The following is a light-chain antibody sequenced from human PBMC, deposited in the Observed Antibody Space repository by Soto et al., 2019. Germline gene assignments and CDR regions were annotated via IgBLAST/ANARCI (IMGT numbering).Light chain of an antibody. CDR1: QSVSSSY. J-gene: IGKJ4*01. Sequence: EIVLTQSPGTLSLSPGERATLSCRASQSVSSSYLAWYQPKPGQAPRLLIYGASSRATGIPDRFSGSGSGTDFTLTISRLEAEDFALYYCQQYGSPLTFGGGTKVEIK. CDR2: GAS. CDR3: QQYGSPLT. V-gene: IGKV3-20*01.